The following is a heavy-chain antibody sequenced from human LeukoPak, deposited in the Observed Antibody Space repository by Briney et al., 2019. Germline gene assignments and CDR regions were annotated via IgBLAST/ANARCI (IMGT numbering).Heavy chain of an antibody. D-gene: IGHD1-26*01. CDR3: ARVYSIVGAVRGAFDI. V-gene: IGHV4-39*02. Sequence: SETLSLTCTVSGGSISSSSYYWGWIRQPPGKGLEWIGSIYYSGNTFYNPSLKSRVTISVDTSKNHFSLKLSSVTAADMAVYYCARVYSIVGAVRGAFDIWGQGTMVTVSS. CDR1: GGSISSSSYY. J-gene: IGHJ3*02. CDR2: IYYSGNT.